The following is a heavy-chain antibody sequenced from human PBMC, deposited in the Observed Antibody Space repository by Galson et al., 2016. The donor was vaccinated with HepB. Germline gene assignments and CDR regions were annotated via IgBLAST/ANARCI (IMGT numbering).Heavy chain of an antibody. Sequence: SLRLSCATSGFTFNDYAMHWVRQAPGKGLEWVSSISWNSDTIFYEDSVKGRFTISRDNTDKSLYLHMTSLRVEDTALYYCVRNVRTYEITTGFSQGQHFDYWGRGAQVTVSS. CDR1: GFTFNDYA. CDR3: VRNVRTYEITTGFSQGQHFDY. J-gene: IGHJ4*02. V-gene: IGHV3-9*01. D-gene: IGHD3-9*01. CDR2: ISWNSDTI.